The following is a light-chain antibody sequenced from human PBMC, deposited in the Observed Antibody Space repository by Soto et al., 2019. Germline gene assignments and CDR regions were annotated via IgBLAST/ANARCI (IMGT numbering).Light chain of an antibody. CDR2: ANI. V-gene: IGLV1-40*01. CDR1: SSNIGAGYD. Sequence: QSVLTQPPSVSGAPGQRFTIACTGTSSNIGAGYDVRWYQQLPGTAPKLLINANINRPSGVPDRVSGSKSGTSASLAITGLQAEDEADYYCQSYDSSLNVVVFGGGTQLTVL. J-gene: IGLJ2*01. CDR3: QSYDSSLNVVV.